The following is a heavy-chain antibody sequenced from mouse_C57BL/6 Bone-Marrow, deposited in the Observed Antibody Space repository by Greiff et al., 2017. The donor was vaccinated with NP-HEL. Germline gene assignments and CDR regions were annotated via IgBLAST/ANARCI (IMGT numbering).Heavy chain of an antibody. J-gene: IGHJ3*01. D-gene: IGHD2-4*01. CDR3: ASYDYDEAWFAY. CDR1: GFSLSTFGMG. Sequence: QVQLKESGPGILQPSQTLSLTCSFSGFSLSTFGMGVGWIRQPSGKGLEWLAHIWWDDDKYYNPALKSRLTISKDTSKNQVFLKIANVDTADTATYYCASYDYDEAWFAYWGQGTLVTVSA. CDR2: IWWDDDK. V-gene: IGHV8-8*01.